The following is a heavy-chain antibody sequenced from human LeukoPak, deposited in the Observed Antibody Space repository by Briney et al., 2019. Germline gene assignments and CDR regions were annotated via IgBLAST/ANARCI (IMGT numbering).Heavy chain of an antibody. D-gene: IGHD6-19*01. CDR2: IYYSGSI. V-gene: IGHV4-59*08. CDR1: GGSISSYY. J-gene: IGHJ5*02. CDR3: ARQARIAVYWFDP. Sequence: PSETLSLTCTVSGGSISSYYWSWIRQPPGKGLEWIGYIYYSGSINYNPSLKSRVTISVDTSKNQFSLKLSSVTAADTAVYYCARQARIAVYWFDPWGQGTLVTVSS.